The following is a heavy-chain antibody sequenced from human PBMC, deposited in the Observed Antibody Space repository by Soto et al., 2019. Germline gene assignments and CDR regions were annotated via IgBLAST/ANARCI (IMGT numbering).Heavy chain of an antibody. CDR3: ARAAYSVSYQGYFDY. CDR1: GDSVSSNSAT. D-gene: IGHD1-26*01. CDR2: TYYRSKWYS. V-gene: IGHV6-1*01. J-gene: IGHJ4*02. Sequence: SQTLSLTCAISGDSVSSNSATWNWIRQSPSRGLEWLGRTYYRSKWYSDYAVSVKSRITINPDTSKNQFSLQLNSVTPEDTAVNYCARAAYSVSYQGYFDYWGQGTLVTVSS.